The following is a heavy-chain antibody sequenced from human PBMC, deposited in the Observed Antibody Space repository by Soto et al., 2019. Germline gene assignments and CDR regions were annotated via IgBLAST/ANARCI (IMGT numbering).Heavy chain of an antibody. CDR3: ARERFDWNYAGMDV. J-gene: IGHJ6*02. D-gene: IGHD3-9*01. CDR2: IYYSGSN. V-gene: IGHV4-59*01. CDR1: GGSISSYY. Sequence: QVQLQESGPGLVKPSETLSLTCTVSGGSISSYYWSWIRQPPGKGLEWIGYIYYSGSNNYNPSLKSRVTIAVDTSKNQFSLKLSSVTAAEPAVYYCARERFDWNYAGMDVWGQGATVTVS.